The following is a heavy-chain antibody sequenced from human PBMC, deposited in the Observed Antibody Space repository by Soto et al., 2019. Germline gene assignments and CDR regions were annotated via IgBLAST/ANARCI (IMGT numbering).Heavy chain of an antibody. J-gene: IGHJ3*02. CDR1: GFTFSSYA. Sequence: PGGSLRLSCAASGFTFSSYAMHWVRQAPGKGLEWVAVISYDGSNKYYADSVKGRFTISRDNSKNTLYLQMNSLRAEDTAVYYCARDRYYRNAFDIWGQGTMVTVSS. V-gene: IGHV3-30-3*01. CDR3: ARDRYYRNAFDI. D-gene: IGHD3-9*01. CDR2: ISYDGSNK.